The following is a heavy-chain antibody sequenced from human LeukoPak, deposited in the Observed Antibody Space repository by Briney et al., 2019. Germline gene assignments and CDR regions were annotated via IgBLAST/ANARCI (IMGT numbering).Heavy chain of an antibody. V-gene: IGHV4-31*03. CDR2: IYYSGGT. Sequence: SETLSLTCTVSGVSISSGNYYWSWLRQHPGKGLEWIGYIYYSGGTQYNPSLKSRLTISVDTSKNQFSLRLSSVTAADTAVYYCARLDILTAANFDPWGQGTLVTVSS. D-gene: IGHD3-9*01. J-gene: IGHJ5*02. CDR3: ARLDILTAANFDP. CDR1: GVSISSGNYY.